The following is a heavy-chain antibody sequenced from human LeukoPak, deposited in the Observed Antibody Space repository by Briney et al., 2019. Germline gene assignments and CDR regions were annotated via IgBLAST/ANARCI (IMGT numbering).Heavy chain of an antibody. CDR2: ISGSGGST. J-gene: IGHJ4*02. Sequence: GGSLRLSCAASGFTFSSYAMSWVRQAPGKGLEWVSAISGSGGSTYYADSVKGRFTISRDNFKNTLYLQMNSLRAEDTAVYYCAKSGLFYSSGWFDYWGQGTLVTVSS. D-gene: IGHD6-19*01. CDR1: GFTFSSYA. V-gene: IGHV3-23*01. CDR3: AKSGLFYSSGWFDY.